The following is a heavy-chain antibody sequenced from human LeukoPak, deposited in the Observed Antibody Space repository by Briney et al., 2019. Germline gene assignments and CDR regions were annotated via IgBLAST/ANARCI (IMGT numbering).Heavy chain of an antibody. CDR1: GITLSSYA. D-gene: IGHD3-10*01. V-gene: IGHV3-30*01. CDR2: ISSGGTDE. CDR3: ARDSTYYYDSGSSGPHYFDN. J-gene: IGHJ4*02. Sequence: GRSLRLSCAASGITLSSYAMHWVRQAPGKGLEWVSLISSGGTDEYYADSVKGRFTISRDNSKNTLYLQLNSLRGEDTAVYYCARDSTYYYDSGSSGPHYFDNWGQGTLVTVSS.